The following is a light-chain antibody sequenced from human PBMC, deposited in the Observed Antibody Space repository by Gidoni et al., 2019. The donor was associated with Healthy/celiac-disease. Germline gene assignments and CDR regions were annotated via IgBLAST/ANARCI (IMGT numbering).Light chain of an antibody. J-gene: IGKJ4*01. V-gene: IGKV3-11*01. CDR1: QSVSSY. CDR2: DAS. CDR3: QQRSNWPPT. Sequence: EIVLTQSPATRSLSPGERATLPCRPSQSVSSYLAWYQQKPGQAPRLLIYDASNRATGIPARFGGSGSGTDFTLTISSLEPEDFAVYYCQQRSNWPPTFGGGTKVEIK.